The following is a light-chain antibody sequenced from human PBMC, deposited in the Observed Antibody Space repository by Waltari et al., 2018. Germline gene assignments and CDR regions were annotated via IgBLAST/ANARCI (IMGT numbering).Light chain of an antibody. CDR3: AAWDDSLSGRV. Sequence: QSVLTQPPSASGTPGQRVTISCSGSSSNIGSNYVYWYQQRPGTAPKLLIYRNNQRPSGVPDLCSGSKSGTSASLTISGLRAEDEADYYCAAWDDSLSGRVFGGGTKLTVL. CDR2: RNN. CDR1: SSNIGSNY. V-gene: IGLV1-47*01. J-gene: IGLJ3*02.